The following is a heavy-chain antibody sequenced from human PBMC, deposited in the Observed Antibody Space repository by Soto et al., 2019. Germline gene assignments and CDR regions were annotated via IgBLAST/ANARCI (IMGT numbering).Heavy chain of an antibody. J-gene: IGHJ4*02. CDR2: IWDDGSNK. Sequence: QVQLVESGGGVVQPGRSLRLSCAASGFTFSSYGMHWVRQAPGKGLEWVAAIWDDGSNKYYADSVKGRFTISRDNSKNTLYLQMNSLRAEDTAVYYCARWGIAAGDYWGQGTLVTVSS. D-gene: IGHD6-13*01. CDR1: GFTFSSYG. V-gene: IGHV3-33*01. CDR3: ARWGIAAGDY.